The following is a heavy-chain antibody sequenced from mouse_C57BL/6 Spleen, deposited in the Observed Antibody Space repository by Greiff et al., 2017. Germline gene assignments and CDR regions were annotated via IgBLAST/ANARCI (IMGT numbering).Heavy chain of an antibody. CDR2: IDPEDGET. CDR3: ARNFGITTVVAHWYFEV. J-gene: IGHJ1*03. D-gene: IGHD1-1*01. V-gene: IGHV14-2*01. Sequence: VQLQQSGAELVKPGASVKLSCTASGFNIKDYYMHWVKQRTEQGLEWIGRIDPEDGETKYAPKFQGKATITADTASNTAYLQLSSLTSEDTAVYYCARNFGITTVVAHWYFEVWGTGTTVTVSS. CDR1: GFNIKDYY.